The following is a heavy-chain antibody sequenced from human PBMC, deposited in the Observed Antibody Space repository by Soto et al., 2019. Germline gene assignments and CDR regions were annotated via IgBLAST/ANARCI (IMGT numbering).Heavy chain of an antibody. CDR3: ARHDFWSGYLDDFDY. D-gene: IGHD3-3*01. V-gene: IGHV4-39*01. Sequence: QLQLQESGPGLVKPSETLSLTCTVSAAAISNINYCWGWVRQSPGKGLEWIGSICYSGITHYNPSLKSRVTISRDTSNNRFSVKLTSVTAADTAVYYCARHDFWSGYLDDFDYWGQGTLVTVSS. CDR2: ICYSGIT. CDR1: AAAISNINYC. J-gene: IGHJ4*02.